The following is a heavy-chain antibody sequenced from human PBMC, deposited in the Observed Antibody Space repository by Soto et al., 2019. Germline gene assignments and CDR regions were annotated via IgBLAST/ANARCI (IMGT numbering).Heavy chain of an antibody. CDR3: ARGGRSGWPYYDGMDF. D-gene: IGHD6-19*01. CDR2: INPNSGGK. V-gene: IGHV1-2*02. CDR1: GYTFTGYY. Sequence: ASVKVSCKASGYTFTGYYIHWVRQAPGQGLEWMGWINPNSGGKDYPQKFQGRVAMTSDTSITTAYMDLSSLRSDDTAVYYCARGGRSGWPYYDGMDFWGQGTPVTVSS. J-gene: IGHJ6*02.